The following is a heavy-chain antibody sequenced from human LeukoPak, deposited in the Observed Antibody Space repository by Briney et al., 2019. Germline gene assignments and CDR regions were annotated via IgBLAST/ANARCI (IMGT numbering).Heavy chain of an antibody. CDR3: ARVDYDILTGYYTHFDY. J-gene: IGHJ4*02. CDR2: IYYSGST. V-gene: IGHV4-59*01. Sequence: IYYSGSTNYNPSLKSRVTISVDTSKNQFSLKLSSVTAADTAVYYCARVDYDILTGYYTHFDYWGQGTLVTVSS. D-gene: IGHD3-9*01.